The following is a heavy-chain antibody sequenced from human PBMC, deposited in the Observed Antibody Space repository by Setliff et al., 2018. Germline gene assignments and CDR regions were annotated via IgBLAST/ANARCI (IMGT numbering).Heavy chain of an antibody. CDR1: GFSLSTSGVG. CDR2: IYWDDDK. J-gene: IGHJ6*02. V-gene: IGHV2-5*02. D-gene: IGHD3-10*01. Sequence: SGPTLVNPTQTLTLTCTFSGFSLSTSGVGVGWIRQPPGKALEWLALIYWDDDKRYSPSLKSRLTITKETSKNQVVLTMTNMDPVDTATDDCAHASHGSGSYWXGGMDVWGQGTTVTVSS. CDR3: AHASHGSGSYWXGGMDV.